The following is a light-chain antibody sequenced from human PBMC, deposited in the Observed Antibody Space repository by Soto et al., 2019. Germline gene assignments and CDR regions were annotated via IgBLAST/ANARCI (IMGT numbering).Light chain of an antibody. V-gene: IGKV1-33*01. CDR2: DAS. CDR3: QQYDNLPRALT. CDR1: QDISNY. Sequence: DIQMTQSPSSLSASVGDRVTITCQASQDISNYLNWYQQKPGKAPKLLIYDASNLETGVPSRFSGSGSGTDFTFTISSLQPEDIATYHCQQYDNLPRALTFGGGTKVEIK. J-gene: IGKJ4*01.